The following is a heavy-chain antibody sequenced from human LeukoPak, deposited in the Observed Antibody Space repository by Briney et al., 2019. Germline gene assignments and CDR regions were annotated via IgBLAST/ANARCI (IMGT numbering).Heavy chain of an antibody. CDR1: GGSVSNSSYY. J-gene: IGHJ4*02. CDR3: ARGSRGGGRTDY. V-gene: IGHV4-39*07. Sequence: SETLSLTCTVSGGSVSNSSYYWGWIRQPPGKGLEWIGSIYYSGSTYYNPSLKSRVSISVDTSKNQFSLKLNSLTAADTAVYYCARGSRGGGRTDYWGQGTLVTVSS. D-gene: IGHD2-15*01. CDR2: IYYSGST.